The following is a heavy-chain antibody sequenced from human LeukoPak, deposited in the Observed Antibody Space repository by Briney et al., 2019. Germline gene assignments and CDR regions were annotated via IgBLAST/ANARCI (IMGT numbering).Heavy chain of an antibody. J-gene: IGHJ4*02. Sequence: SETLSLTCTVSGGSISSYYWSWIRQPRGKGLEWIGYIYYSGSTNYNPSLKSRVTISVDTSKNQFSLKLSSVTAADTAVYYCARHPSYYDFWSGYYYFDYWGQGTLVTVSS. D-gene: IGHD3-3*01. CDR2: IYYSGST. V-gene: IGHV4-59*08. CDR3: ARHPSYYDFWSGYYYFDY. CDR1: GGSISSYY.